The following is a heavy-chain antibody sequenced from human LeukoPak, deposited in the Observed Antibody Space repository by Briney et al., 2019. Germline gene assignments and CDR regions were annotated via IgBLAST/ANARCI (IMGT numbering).Heavy chain of an antibody. Sequence: ASVKVSCKASGGTFSSYAISWVRQAPGQGLEWMGGIIPIFGTANYAQKFQGRVTITADESTSTAYMELSSLRSEDTAVYYCAGGGGARGFDYWGQGTLVTVSS. V-gene: IGHV1-69*13. CDR2: IIPIFGTA. CDR1: GGTFSSYA. J-gene: IGHJ4*02. CDR3: AGGGGARGFDY. D-gene: IGHD3-10*01.